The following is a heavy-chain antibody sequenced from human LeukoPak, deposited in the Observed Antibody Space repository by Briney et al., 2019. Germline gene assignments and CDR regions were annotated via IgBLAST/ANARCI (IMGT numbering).Heavy chain of an antibody. D-gene: IGHD6-13*01. CDR2: ISSSSGYI. Sequence: PGGSLRLSCAASGFTFSNYNMSWIRQAPGKGLEWVSSISSSSGYIYYADSLKGRFTISRDNAKNSLYLQMNSLRAEDTALYYCARDSRLNDYWGQGTLITVSS. V-gene: IGHV3-21*01. J-gene: IGHJ4*02. CDR1: GFTFSNYN. CDR3: ARDSRLNDY.